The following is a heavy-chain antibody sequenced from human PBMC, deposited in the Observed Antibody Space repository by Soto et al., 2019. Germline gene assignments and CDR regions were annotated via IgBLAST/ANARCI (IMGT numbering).Heavy chain of an antibody. CDR2: IYPGGSDT. J-gene: IGHJ4*02. CDR1: GYSFSTYW. Sequence: GESLKISCKASGYSFSTYWIAWVRQRPGKGLDWMGIIYPGGSDTRYSPSFQGQVTISVDNSIDTAYLEWTTLRASDSAMYYCARPYLDLWGQGTPVTVSS. V-gene: IGHV5-51*01. CDR3: ARPYLDL.